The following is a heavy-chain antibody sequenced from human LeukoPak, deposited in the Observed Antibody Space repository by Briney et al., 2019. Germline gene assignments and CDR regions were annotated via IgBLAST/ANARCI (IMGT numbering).Heavy chain of an antibody. CDR2: IYHSGST. D-gene: IGHD3-22*01. CDR1: GGSISSSNW. CDR3: AREKDDSSGYYYYYYGMDV. V-gene: IGHV4-4*02. Sequence: SETLSLTCAVSGGSISSSNWWSWVRQPPGKGLEWIGEIYHSGSTNYNSSLKSRVTISVDKSKNQFSLKLSSVTAADTAVYYCAREKDDSSGYYYYYYGMDVWGQGTTVTVSS. J-gene: IGHJ6*02.